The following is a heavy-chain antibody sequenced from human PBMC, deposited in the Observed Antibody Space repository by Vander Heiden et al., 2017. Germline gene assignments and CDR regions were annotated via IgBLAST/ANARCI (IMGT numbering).Heavy chain of an antibody. J-gene: IGHJ4*02. CDR1: GFTFSSSA. D-gene: IGHD2-2*01. CDR2: ITYAGSNK. CDR3: ARDEDYAYYFDY. V-gene: IGHV3-30*01. Sequence: QVQLVESGGGVVQPGRSLSLSLAASGFTFSSSAMHWVRQAPGKGLEWVAVITYAGSNKYYADSVTGRFTISRDNSKNTLYLQMNSLRVEDTAVYYCARDEDYAYYFDYWGQGTLVTVSS.